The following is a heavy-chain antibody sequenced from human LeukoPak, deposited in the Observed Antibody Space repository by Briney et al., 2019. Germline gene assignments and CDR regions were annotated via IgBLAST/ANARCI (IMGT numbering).Heavy chain of an antibody. CDR3: ARDLSGGSGGLDY. J-gene: IGHJ4*02. Sequence: ASVKVSCKASGYTFTGYYMHWVRQAPGQGLEWMGWINPNSGGTNYAQKFQGRVTMTRDTSISTAYMELSRLRSDDTAVYYCARDLSGGSGGLDYWGQGTLVTVSS. CDR1: GYTFTGYY. CDR2: INPNSGGT. V-gene: IGHV1-2*02. D-gene: IGHD2-15*01.